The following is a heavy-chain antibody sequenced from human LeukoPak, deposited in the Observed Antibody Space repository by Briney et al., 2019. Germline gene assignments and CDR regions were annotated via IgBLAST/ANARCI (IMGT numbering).Heavy chain of an antibody. CDR3: ARNCFLNPLIVVGRRACDI. J-gene: IGHJ3*02. CDR2: IYYSGST. D-gene: IGHD3-22*01. Sequence: PSETLSLTCTASGGSISSYYWSWIRQPPGKGLEWIGCIYYSGSTNYNPSLKSRGTISVDTSKNQFSLKLSSVTAADTAVYYCARNCFLNPLIVVGRRACDIWGQGTMVTVSS. V-gene: IGHV4-59*01. CDR1: GGSISSYY.